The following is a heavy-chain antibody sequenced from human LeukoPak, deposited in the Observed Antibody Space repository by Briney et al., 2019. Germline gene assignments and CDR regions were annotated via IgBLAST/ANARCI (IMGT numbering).Heavy chain of an antibody. J-gene: IGHJ4*02. V-gene: IGHV1-18*01. CDR1: GYTFTSFG. D-gene: IGHD3-9*01. CDR3: ARDRTYDILTGYYGVQSEMYYFDY. CDR2: ISAYNGDT. Sequence: GASVKASCKDSGYTFTSFGISWVRQAPGQGLEWMGWISAYNGDTNYAQRLQGRVTMTTDTSTSTAYMELRSLRSDDTAVYYCARDRTYDILTGYYGVQSEMYYFDYWGQGTLVTLSS.